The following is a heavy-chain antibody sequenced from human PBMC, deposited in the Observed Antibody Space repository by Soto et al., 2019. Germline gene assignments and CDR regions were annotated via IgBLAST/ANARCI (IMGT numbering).Heavy chain of an antibody. CDR1: GFTFGDYA. V-gene: IGHV3-49*03. J-gene: IGHJ4*02. Sequence: GGSLRLSCTASGFTFGDYAMSWSRQAPGKGLEWVGFIRSKAYGGTTEYAASVKGRFTISRDDSKSIAYLQMNSLKTEDTAVYYCTSHLLWFGSRGWGQGTLVTVSS. D-gene: IGHD3-10*01. CDR3: TSHLLWFGSRG. CDR2: IRSKAYGGTT.